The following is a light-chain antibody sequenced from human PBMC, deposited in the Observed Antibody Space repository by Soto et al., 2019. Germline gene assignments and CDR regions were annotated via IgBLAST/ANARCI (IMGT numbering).Light chain of an antibody. Sequence: EIVLTQSPGTLSLSPGERATLSCRASQSVRSSSLAWYQQRPGQAPRLLIYGASTRATGIPDRFSGSGSGTDFTLTISRLEPEDFAVYYCQQYGSPITFGQGTRLE. CDR3: QQYGSPIT. CDR1: QSVRSSS. J-gene: IGKJ5*01. CDR2: GAS. V-gene: IGKV3-20*01.